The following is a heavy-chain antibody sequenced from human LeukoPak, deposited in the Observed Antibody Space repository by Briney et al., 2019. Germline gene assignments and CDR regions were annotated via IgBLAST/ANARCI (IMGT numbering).Heavy chain of an antibody. V-gene: IGHV3-9*01. CDR1: GFTFSSYG. CDR2: ISWNSGSI. CDR3: AKDGRSKYSSGWFDY. D-gene: IGHD6-19*01. Sequence: GGSLRLSCAASGFTFSSYGMSWVRQAPGKGLEWVSGISWNSGSIGYADSVKGRFTISRDNAKNSLYLQMNSLRAEDTALYYCAKDGRSKYSSGWFDYWGQGTLVTVSS. J-gene: IGHJ4*02.